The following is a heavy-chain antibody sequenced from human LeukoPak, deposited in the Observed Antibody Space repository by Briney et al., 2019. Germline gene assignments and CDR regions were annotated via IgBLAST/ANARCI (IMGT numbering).Heavy chain of an antibody. J-gene: IGHJ1*01. CDR2: ISGDGATT. Sequence: GGSLRLSCAASGFSFDDNAMYWVRQAPGKGLEWVSLISGDGATTYYADSVKGRFNISRDNSKNSLYLQMNSLRTEDTALYYCAKDFDDGTGYYGYFQHWGQGTLVTVSS. CDR3: AKDFDDGTGYYGYFQH. V-gene: IGHV3-43*02. D-gene: IGHD3-22*01. CDR1: GFSFDDNA.